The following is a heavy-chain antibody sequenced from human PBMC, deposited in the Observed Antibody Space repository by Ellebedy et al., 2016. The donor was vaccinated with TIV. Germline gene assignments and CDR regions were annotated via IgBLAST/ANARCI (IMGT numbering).Heavy chain of an antibody. Sequence: GWFRQPPGKALEWLTLIYWNDDNPYSPSLKSRLTITRDTSKDQVVLTMTNMDPVDTATYYYAHGSGWVFDLWGQGILVTVSS. D-gene: IGHD6-19*01. CDR2: IYWNDDN. J-gene: IGHJ4*02. CDR3: AHGSGWVFDL. V-gene: IGHV2-5*01.